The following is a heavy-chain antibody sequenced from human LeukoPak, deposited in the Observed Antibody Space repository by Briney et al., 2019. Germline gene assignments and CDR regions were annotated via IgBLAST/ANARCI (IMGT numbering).Heavy chain of an antibody. V-gene: IGHV4-39*02. D-gene: IGHD3-22*01. Sequence: PSETLSRTCTGSGGSIRSGSHYWAWIRQPPGKGLEWIGSIYYSGSTYYNPSLENRVTISIDTSKNHFSLKLSSLSAADTSVYYCAKRDDSGGNLVDLWGQGTLVTVS. CDR3: AKRDDSGGNLVDL. CDR1: GGSIRSGSHY. CDR2: IYYSGST. J-gene: IGHJ4*02.